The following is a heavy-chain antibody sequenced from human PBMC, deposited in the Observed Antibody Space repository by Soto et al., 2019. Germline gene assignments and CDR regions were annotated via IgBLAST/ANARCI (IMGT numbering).Heavy chain of an antibody. CDR2: INGRGNYI. J-gene: IGHJ4*02. D-gene: IGHD1-26*01. CDR1: GFTFSTYT. CDR3: VREDGKVGTNSAFDY. V-gene: IGHV3-21*01. Sequence: GGSLRLSCASSGFTFSTYTMNWVRQAPGKGLEWVSSINGRGNYIYYAESVKARFTISRDNAKNSLYLQMDRLRAEDTALYYCVREDGKVGTNSAFDYWGRGALVTVSS.